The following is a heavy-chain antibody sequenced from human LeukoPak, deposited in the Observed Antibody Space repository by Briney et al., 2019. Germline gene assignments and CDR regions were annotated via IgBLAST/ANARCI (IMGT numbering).Heavy chain of an antibody. D-gene: IGHD3-10*01. CDR2: INPNSGGT. Sequence: ASVKVSCKASGYTFTNYYMHWVRQRPGQGLEWMGGINPNSGGTNYAQKFQGRVTMTRDTSISTAYMELSRLRSDDTAVYYCARDLIWFGELRNFDYWGQGTLVTVSS. CDR3: ARDLIWFGELRNFDY. J-gene: IGHJ4*02. V-gene: IGHV1-2*02. CDR1: GYTFTNYY.